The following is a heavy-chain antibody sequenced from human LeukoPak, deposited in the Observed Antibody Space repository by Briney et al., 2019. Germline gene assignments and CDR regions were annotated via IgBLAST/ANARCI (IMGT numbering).Heavy chain of an antibody. J-gene: IGHJ4*02. CDR3: ASLDLVGATLGY. D-gene: IGHD1-26*01. Sequence: PSETLSLTCAVYGGSFSGYYWSWIRQPPGKGLEWIGEINHSGSTNYNPSLKSRVTISVDTSKNQFSLKLSSVTAADTAVYYCASLDLVGATLGYWGQGTLVTVSS. CDR1: GGSFSGYY. V-gene: IGHV4-34*01. CDR2: INHSGST.